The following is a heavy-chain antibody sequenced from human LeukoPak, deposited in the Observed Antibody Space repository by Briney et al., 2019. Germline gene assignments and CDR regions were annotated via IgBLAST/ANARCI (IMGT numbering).Heavy chain of an antibody. D-gene: IGHD6-19*01. CDR2: INPNSGGT. CDR1: GYTFTDYY. J-gene: IGHJ4*02. V-gene: IGHV1-2*02. Sequence: ASVKVSCKASGYTFTDYYMHWVRQAPGQGLECMGWINPNSGGTNYAQKFQGRVAMTRDTSISTAYMELSSLTSDDTAVYCCASGGVAVAGSAIDYWGQGTLVTVSS. CDR3: ASGGVAVAGSAIDY.